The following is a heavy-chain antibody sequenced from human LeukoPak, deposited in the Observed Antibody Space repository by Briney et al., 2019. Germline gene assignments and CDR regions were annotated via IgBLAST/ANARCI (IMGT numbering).Heavy chain of an antibody. CDR1: GFTVSTHY. Sequence: GGSLGLSCAASGFTVSTHYMNWVRQAPGKGLEWVSVIDTADKAYYADSVKGRFTISRDNSNNTVFLQLNSVRAEDTPVYYRARRGGYSGHEFGGGIEGYFDYWGQGTVVTVSS. CDR3: ARRGGYSGHEFGGGIEGYFDY. V-gene: IGHV3-53*01. CDR2: IDTADKA. J-gene: IGHJ4*02. D-gene: IGHD5-12*01.